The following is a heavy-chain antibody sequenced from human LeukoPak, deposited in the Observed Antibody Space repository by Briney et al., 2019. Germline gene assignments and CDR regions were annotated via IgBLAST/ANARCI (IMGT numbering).Heavy chain of an antibody. D-gene: IGHD3-10*01. J-gene: IGHJ6*03. CDR2: IRSSGSGGST. V-gene: IGHV3-23*01. CDR1: GFTFSSYA. Sequence: PGGSLRLSCAASGFTFSSYAMNWVRQAPGKGLEWVSVIRSSGSGGSTYYADSVKGRFTISRDNSKNTLYLQMNNLRAEDTAVYYCAKGVNTMVRGVDYYYYYMDVWGKGTTVTISS. CDR3: AKGVNTMVRGVDYYYYYMDV.